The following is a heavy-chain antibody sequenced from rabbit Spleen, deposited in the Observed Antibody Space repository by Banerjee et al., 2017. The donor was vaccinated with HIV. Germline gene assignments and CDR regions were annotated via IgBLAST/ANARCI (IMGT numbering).Heavy chain of an antibody. CDR1: GVSFSGDSY. D-gene: IGHD1-1*01. CDR2: IATGSSGFT. Sequence: QSLEESGGDLVKPGASLTLTCIASGVSFSGDSYMCWVRQAPGKGLEWIACIATGSSGFTYFASWAKGRFTISKTSSTTVTLQMTSLTAAGTATYFCARDTSSSFSSYGMDLWGPGTLVTVS. J-gene: IGHJ6*01. V-gene: IGHV1S40*01. CDR3: ARDTSSSFSSYGMDL.